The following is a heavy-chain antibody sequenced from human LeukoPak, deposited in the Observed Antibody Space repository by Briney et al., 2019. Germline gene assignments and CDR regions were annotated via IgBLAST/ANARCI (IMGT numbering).Heavy chain of an antibody. CDR3: TRRSCIVVAGEGVQTFDS. CDR2: FLYDESNE. V-gene: IGHV3-30*04. Sequence: PGGSLRLSCAASGFTFSSYVIHWVRQAPGKGLEWVAAFLYDESNEYYRDSVKGRFTISRDTSKSTVYLQMNSLRAEDTAMYYCTRRSCIVVAGEGVQTFDSWGQGTLVTVSS. CDR1: GFTFSSYV. D-gene: IGHD6-19*01. J-gene: IGHJ4*02.